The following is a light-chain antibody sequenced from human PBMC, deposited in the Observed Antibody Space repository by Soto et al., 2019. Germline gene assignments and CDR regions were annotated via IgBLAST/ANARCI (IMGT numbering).Light chain of an antibody. CDR2: DNN. CDR3: GTWDSSLSAGQV. J-gene: IGLJ1*01. V-gene: IGLV1-51*01. Sequence: QSVLTQPPSVSAAPGQEVSISCSGSNSNIGNNYVSWYQQLPGTAPKLLIYDNNKRPSGIPDRFSGSKSGTSATLDITGLQTGDEADYYCGTWDSSLSAGQVFGTGTKVTV. CDR1: NSNIGNNY.